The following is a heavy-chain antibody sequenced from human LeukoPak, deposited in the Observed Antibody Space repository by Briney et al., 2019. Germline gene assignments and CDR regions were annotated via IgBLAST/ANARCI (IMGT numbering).Heavy chain of an antibody. D-gene: IGHD3-16*02. CDR2: ISSSSSYI. CDR1: GFTFSSYS. Sequence: GSLRLSCAASGFTFSSYSMNWVRQAPGKGLEWVSSISSSSSYIYYADSVKGRFTISRDNAKNSLYLQMNSLRAEDTAVYYCARENVPYDYVWGSYRYLMGPPDYWGQGTLVTVSS. V-gene: IGHV3-21*01. CDR3: ARENVPYDYVWGSYRYLMGPPDY. J-gene: IGHJ4*02.